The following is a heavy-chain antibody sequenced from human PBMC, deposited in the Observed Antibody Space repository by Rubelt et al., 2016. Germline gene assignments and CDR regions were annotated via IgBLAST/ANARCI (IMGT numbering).Heavy chain of an antibody. CDR3: ARDLEGGSWTL. J-gene: IGHJ4*02. D-gene: IGHD6-13*01. CDR1: GDSISSGGYY. Sequence: QVQLQESGPGLVKASQTLSLTCTVSGDSISSGGYYWTWIRQQPGTGLEWIGYFYYSATTSYNPSLQSRVTFSVDTSKNQFSLKLSSVTAADTAVHYCARDLEGGSWTLWGQGTQVTVSS. V-gene: IGHV4-31*03. CDR2: FYYSATT.